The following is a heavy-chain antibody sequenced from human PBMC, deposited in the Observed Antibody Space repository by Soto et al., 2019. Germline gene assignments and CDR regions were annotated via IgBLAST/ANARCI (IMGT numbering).Heavy chain of an antibody. Sequence: SETLSLTCTVSGGSISSYYWSWIRQPPGKGLEWIGYINHSGSTNYNPSLKSRVTISVDTSKNQFSLKLSSVTAADTAVYYCARATLLYSNSEIDYWGQGTLVTVSS. CDR2: INHSGST. CDR1: GGSISSYY. V-gene: IGHV4-59*12. J-gene: IGHJ4*02. D-gene: IGHD6-13*01. CDR3: ARATLLYSNSEIDY.